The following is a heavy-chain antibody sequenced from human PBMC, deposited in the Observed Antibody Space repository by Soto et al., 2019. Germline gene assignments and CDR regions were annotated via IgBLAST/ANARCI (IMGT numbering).Heavy chain of an antibody. CDR2: TSYDGSNN. Sequence: HVQLVESGGGVVQPGTSLRLSCVGSGFTFRSYVIHWVRQAPGKGLEWVALTSYDGSNNFYGDSVKGRFTISRHNSRNTVELQMASLRFEDTALYYCARWGTTGGLDVWGQGTLVSVSS. D-gene: IGHD3-16*01. J-gene: IGHJ4*02. CDR3: ARWGTTGGLDV. CDR1: GFTFRSYV. V-gene: IGHV3-33*05.